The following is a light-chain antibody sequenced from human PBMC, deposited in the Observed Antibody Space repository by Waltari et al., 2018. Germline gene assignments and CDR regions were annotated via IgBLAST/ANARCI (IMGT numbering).Light chain of an antibody. CDR1: QVISNW. Sequence: DIQMTQSPSSVSASVGDRVTIVCRASQVISNWSAWYQQKPGKAPKLLIYAASVLQTGVPSRFSGSGSGTDFTLTITNLQPEDFATYFCQQGASFPPTFGQGTKVEVK. J-gene: IGKJ1*01. V-gene: IGKV1-12*01. CDR2: AAS. CDR3: QQGASFPPT.